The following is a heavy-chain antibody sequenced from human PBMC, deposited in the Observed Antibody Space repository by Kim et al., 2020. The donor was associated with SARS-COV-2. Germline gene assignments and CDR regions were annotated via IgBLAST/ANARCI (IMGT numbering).Heavy chain of an antibody. Sequence: GGSLRLSCAASGFTFSSYAMHTVRQAPGKGLEWVAVISYDGSNKYYADSVKGRFTISRDNSKNTLYLQMNSLRAEDTAVYYCARDFLYYYDSSGPDYWG. D-gene: IGHD3-22*01. CDR3: ARDFLYYYDSSGPDY. CDR2: ISYDGSNK. V-gene: IGHV3-30-3*01. J-gene: IGHJ4*01. CDR1: GFTFSSYA.